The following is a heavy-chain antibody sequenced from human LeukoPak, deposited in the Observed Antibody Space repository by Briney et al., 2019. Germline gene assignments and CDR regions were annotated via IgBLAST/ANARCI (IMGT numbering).Heavy chain of an antibody. D-gene: IGHD6-19*01. Sequence: GGSLRLSCAASGFTFSSYGMHWVRQAPGKGLEWVAFISYDGGNNHYADSVKGRFTISRDNSESTLYLQMNSLRPEDTAVYYCTKDSRAVASQYYYGMDVWGQGTTVTVSS. CDR3: TKDSRAVASQYYYGMDV. CDR2: ISYDGGNN. CDR1: GFTFSSYG. J-gene: IGHJ6*02. V-gene: IGHV3-30*18.